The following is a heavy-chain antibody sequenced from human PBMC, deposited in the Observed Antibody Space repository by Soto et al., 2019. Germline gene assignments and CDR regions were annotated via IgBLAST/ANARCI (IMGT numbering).Heavy chain of an antibody. D-gene: IGHD2-8*01. V-gene: IGHV4-34*01. CDR1: AGMSSPCY. CDR3: ARGYVISLSVRPRNYYRMDV. J-gene: IGHJ6*01. Sequence: VSAGMSSPCYRRWIRQPLGKELEWIGEINHSGSTNYNPSLKSRVTISVDTSKNQFSLKLSSVTAADTAVYYCARGYVISLSVRPRNYYRMDVW. CDR2: INHSGST.